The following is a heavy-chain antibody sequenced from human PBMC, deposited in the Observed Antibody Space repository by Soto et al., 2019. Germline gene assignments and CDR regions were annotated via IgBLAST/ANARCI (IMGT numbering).Heavy chain of an antibody. D-gene: IGHD2-15*01. CDR2: IYNSGTT. V-gene: IGHV4-61*08. Sequence: QVFLQESGPGLVKPSETLSLTCTVSGGSVSSDAYYWSWIRQPPGGGLELIGYIYNSGTTNYNPSLKSRVTISVDTSKNQFALNLSSVTAADTAMYYCASDTQKWWSFYCGPGTLVTVSS. CDR3: ASDTQKWWSFY. CDR1: GGSVSSDAYY. J-gene: IGHJ4*02.